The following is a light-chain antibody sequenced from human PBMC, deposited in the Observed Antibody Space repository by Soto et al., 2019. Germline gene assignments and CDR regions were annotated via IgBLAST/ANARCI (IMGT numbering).Light chain of an antibody. Sequence: SYVVTQPPSVSVAPGQTARVTCGGNNIGSKSVHWYQQKPGQAPVLVVYDDSDRPSGIPERFSGSNSGNTATLTISRVEAGDEADYYCQVCDLSCGHVVFGGGTKLTVL. CDR2: DDS. CDR3: QVCDLSCGHVV. CDR1: NIGSKS. J-gene: IGLJ3*02. V-gene: IGLV3-21*02.